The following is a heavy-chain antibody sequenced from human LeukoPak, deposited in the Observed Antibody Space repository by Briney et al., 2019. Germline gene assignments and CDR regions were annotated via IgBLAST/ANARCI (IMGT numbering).Heavy chain of an antibody. CDR2: IWYDGSNK. Sequence: GGSLRLSCAASGFTFSSYAMSWVRQAPGKGLEWVAVIWYDGSNKYYADSVKGRFTISRDNSKNTLYLQMNSLRAEDTAVYYCARSGYSYGGFIDYWGQGTLVTVSS. D-gene: IGHD5-18*01. J-gene: IGHJ4*02. CDR1: GFTFSSYA. CDR3: ARSGYSYGGFIDY. V-gene: IGHV3-33*08.